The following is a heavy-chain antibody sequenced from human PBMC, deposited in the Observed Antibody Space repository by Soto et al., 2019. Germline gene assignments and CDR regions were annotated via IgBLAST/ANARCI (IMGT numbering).Heavy chain of an antibody. J-gene: IGHJ6*02. V-gene: IGHV4-59*01. CDR3: ARGGNLGYCSGGSCYDFYYYYYGMDV. D-gene: IGHD2-15*01. Sequence: SETLSLTCTVSGGSISSYYWSWIRQPPGKGLEWIGYIYYSGSTNYNPSLKSRVTISVDTSKNQFSLKLSSVTAADTAVYYCARGGNLGYCSGGSCYDFYYYYYGMDVWGQGTTVTVSS. CDR1: GGSISSYY. CDR2: IYYSGST.